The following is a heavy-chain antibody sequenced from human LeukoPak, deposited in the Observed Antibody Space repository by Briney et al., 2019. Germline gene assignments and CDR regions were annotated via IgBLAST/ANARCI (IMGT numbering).Heavy chain of an antibody. CDR1: GYTFTGYY. Sequence: ASVKVSCKASGYTFTGYYMHWVRQAPGQGLEWMGWINPNSGGTNYAQKFQGRVTMTRDTSISTAYMELSRLRSDDTAVYYCARDGRDCSSTSCYALGGYYYYGMDVWGQGTTVTVSS. V-gene: IGHV1-2*02. CDR3: ARDGRDCSSTSCYALGGYYYYGMDV. D-gene: IGHD2-2*01. J-gene: IGHJ6*02. CDR2: INPNSGGT.